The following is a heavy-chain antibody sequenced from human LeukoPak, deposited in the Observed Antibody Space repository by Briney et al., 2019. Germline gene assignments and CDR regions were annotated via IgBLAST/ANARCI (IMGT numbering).Heavy chain of an antibody. Sequence: GGSLRLSCAASGFSFSTYAMSWVRQAPARGPEWVSSIRGGGKTFYADSVKGRFSLSRDDSRNTVYLQLNNLRVEDTAIYYCAKANWVSNADAVWWGQGTQVTVSS. J-gene: IGHJ4*02. CDR1: GFSFSTYA. V-gene: IGHV3-23*01. CDR2: IRGGGKT. D-gene: IGHD1-1*01. CDR3: AKANWVSNADAVW.